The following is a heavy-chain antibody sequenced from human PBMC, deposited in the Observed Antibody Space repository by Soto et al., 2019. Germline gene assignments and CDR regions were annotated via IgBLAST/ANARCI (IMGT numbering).Heavy chain of an antibody. D-gene: IGHD3-3*01. CDR1: GFTFSSYA. J-gene: IGHJ4*02. CDR3: AKATSRITIFGVVIIPIYFDY. CDR2: ISGSGGST. Sequence: EVQLLEAGGGLVQPGGSLRLSCAASGFTFSSYAMSWVRQAPGKGLEWVSAISGSGGSTYYADSVKGRFTISRDNSKNTLYQQMNSLRAEDTAVYYCAKATSRITIFGVVIIPIYFDYWGQGTLVTVSS. V-gene: IGHV3-23*01.